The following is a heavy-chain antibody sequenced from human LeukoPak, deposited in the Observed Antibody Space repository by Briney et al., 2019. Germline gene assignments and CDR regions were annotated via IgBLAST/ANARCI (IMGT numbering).Heavy chain of an antibody. D-gene: IGHD3-10*01. Sequence: GRSLRLSCAASGFTFSSYGMHWVRQAPGKGLEWVAVIWYDGSNKYYADSVKGRFTISRDNSKNTLYLQMNSLRAEDTAVYYCAKGLGGPRITMVRGAFDYWGQGTLVTVSS. CDR3: AKGLGGPRITMVRGAFDY. J-gene: IGHJ4*02. CDR2: IWYDGSNK. CDR1: GFTFSSYG. V-gene: IGHV3-33*06.